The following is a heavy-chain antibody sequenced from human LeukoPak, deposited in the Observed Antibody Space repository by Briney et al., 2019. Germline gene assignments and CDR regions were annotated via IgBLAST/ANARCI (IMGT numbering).Heavy chain of an antibody. D-gene: IGHD4-17*01. J-gene: IGHJ4*02. CDR2: IYYSGST. Sequence: SETLSLTCSVSGGSISSYYWSWIRQPPGKGLEWIGYIYYSGSTNYNPSLKSRVTISVDTSKNQFSLKLSSVTAADTAVYYCASPLVNDYGDYFYYWGQGTLVTVSS. V-gene: IGHV4-59*01. CDR3: ASPLVNDYGDYFYY. CDR1: GGSISSYY.